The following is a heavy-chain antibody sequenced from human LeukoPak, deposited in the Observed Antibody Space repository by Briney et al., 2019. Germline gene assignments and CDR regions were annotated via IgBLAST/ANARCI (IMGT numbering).Heavy chain of an antibody. D-gene: IGHD3-10*01. Sequence: ASVEVSCKASGYTFTSYGISWVRQAPGQGLEWMGWISAYNGNTNYAQKLQGRVTMTRDTSISTAYMELSRLRSDDTAVYYCAGGRGLFGYMDVWGKGTTVTVSS. CDR1: GYTFTSYG. J-gene: IGHJ6*03. V-gene: IGHV1-18*01. CDR3: AGGRGLFGYMDV. CDR2: ISAYNGNT.